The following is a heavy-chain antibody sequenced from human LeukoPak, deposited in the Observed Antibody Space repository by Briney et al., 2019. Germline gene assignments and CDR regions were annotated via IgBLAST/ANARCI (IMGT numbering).Heavy chain of an antibody. D-gene: IGHD3-10*01. V-gene: IGHV4-59*08. CDR2: IYDSGST. Sequence: SETLSLTCTVSGGSMSTYYWSWIRQPPGKGLEWIGYIYDSGSTNYNPSLKSRVTISVDTSKNLFSLKLSSVTAADTAVYYCVRRGSGGRSFDYWGQGTLVTVSS. CDR3: VRRGSGGRSFDY. CDR1: GGSMSTYY. J-gene: IGHJ4*02.